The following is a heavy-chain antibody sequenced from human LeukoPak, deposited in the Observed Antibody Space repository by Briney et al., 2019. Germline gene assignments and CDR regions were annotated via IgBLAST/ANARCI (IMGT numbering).Heavy chain of an antibody. Sequence: GGSLRLSCAASGFTFSSYSMNWVRQAPGKGLEWVSSISSSSSYIYYADSVKGRITISRDNAKNSLYLQMNSLRAEDTAVYYCARDSSGWLPFDYWGQGTLVTVSS. V-gene: IGHV3-21*01. D-gene: IGHD6-19*01. CDR2: ISSSSSYI. CDR3: ARDSSGWLPFDY. J-gene: IGHJ4*02. CDR1: GFTFSSYS.